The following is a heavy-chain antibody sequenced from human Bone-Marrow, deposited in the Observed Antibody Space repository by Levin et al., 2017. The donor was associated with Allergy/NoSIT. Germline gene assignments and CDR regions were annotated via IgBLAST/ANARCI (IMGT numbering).Heavy chain of an antibody. J-gene: IGHJ4*02. V-gene: IGHV3-7*01. D-gene: IGHD3-3*01. CDR1: GFDFTRYW. CDR2: VKQDGSEA. Sequence: PGGSLRLSCEASGFDFTRYWMTWVRQAPGKGLEWVANVKQDGSEAHYVASVKGRFTISRDNAKKSVFLQMNSLRAEDTATYYCARNLYYDFWSGYFYWGQGARITVSS. CDR3: ARNLYYDFWSGYFY.